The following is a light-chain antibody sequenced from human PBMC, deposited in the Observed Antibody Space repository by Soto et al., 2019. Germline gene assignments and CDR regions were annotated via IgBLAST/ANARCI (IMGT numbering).Light chain of an antibody. CDR3: MHAAQRLWK. V-gene: IGKV2-30*01. CDR2: MVS. Sequence: EITQSTISTTVALVQTAPFSCRSSQSLVFSDGNTYLTWFHQRPGQSPRRLIYMVSNRDSGVPDRFSGSGSGTDFTLKISRVEAEDVGVYYCMHAAQRLWKFGQVTKVEIK. CDR1: QSLVFSDGNTY. J-gene: IGKJ1*01.